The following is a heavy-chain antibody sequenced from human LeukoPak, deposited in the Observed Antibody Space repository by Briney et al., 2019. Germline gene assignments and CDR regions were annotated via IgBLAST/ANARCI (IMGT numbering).Heavy chain of an antibody. J-gene: IGHJ4*02. V-gene: IGHV4-4*07. CDR2: IFNLGIT. D-gene: IGHD1-26*01. CDR3: ARGGSPVGATNDY. CDR1: GGSISTYY. Sequence: PSETLSLTCTVSGGSISTYYWTWIRQPAGKGLEWIGRIFNLGITKYNPSLKSRVTISVDTSKNQFSLKLSSVTAADTAVYYCARGGSPVGATNDYWGQGTLVTVSS.